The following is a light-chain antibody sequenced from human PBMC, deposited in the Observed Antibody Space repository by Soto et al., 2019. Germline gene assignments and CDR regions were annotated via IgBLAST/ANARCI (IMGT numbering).Light chain of an antibody. Sequence: QSAPTQPPSASGSPGQSVTISCTGTSSDVGGYNYVSWYQQHPGKAPKLMIYEVSKRPSGVPDRFSGSKSGNTASLTVSGLQAEDEADYYCSSYAGSNPVFGGGTKLTVL. CDR3: SSYAGSNPV. J-gene: IGLJ2*01. V-gene: IGLV2-8*01. CDR1: SSDVGGYNY. CDR2: EVS.